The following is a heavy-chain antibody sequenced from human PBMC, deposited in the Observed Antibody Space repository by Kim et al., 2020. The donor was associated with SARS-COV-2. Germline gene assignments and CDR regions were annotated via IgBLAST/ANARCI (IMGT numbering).Heavy chain of an antibody. CDR1: GFTFSSYS. J-gene: IGHJ6*02. V-gene: IGHV3-48*02. D-gene: IGHD4-17*01. CDR2: ISSSSTI. CDR3: ARDRGGDYGTDYYYYGMDV. Sequence: GGSLRLSCAASGFTFSSYSMNWVRQAPGKGLEWVSYISSSSTIYYADSVKGRFTISRDNAKNSLYLQMNSLRDEDTAVYYCARDRGGDYGTDYYYYGMDVWGQGTTVTVSS.